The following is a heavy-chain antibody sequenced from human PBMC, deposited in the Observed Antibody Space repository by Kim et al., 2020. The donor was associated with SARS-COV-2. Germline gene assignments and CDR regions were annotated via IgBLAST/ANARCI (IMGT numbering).Heavy chain of an antibody. J-gene: IGHJ3*02. CDR2: IRSKAYGGTT. V-gene: IGHV3-49*03. D-gene: IGHD2-2*01. CDR1: GFTFGDYA. Sequence: GGSLRLSCTASGFTFGDYAMSWFRQAPGKGLEWVGFIRSKAYGGTTEYAASVKGRFTISRDDSKSIAYLQMNSLKTEDTAVYYCTREGYCSSTSCSKGAGDGSDIWGQGTMVTVSS. CDR3: TREGYCSSTSCSKGAGDGSDI.